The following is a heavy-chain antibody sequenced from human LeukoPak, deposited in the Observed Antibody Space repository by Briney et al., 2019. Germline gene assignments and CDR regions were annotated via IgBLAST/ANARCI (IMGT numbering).Heavy chain of an antibody. CDR1: GYTLTELS. Sequence: ASVKVSCKVSGYTLTELSMHWVRQAPGKGLEWMGGFDPEDGETIYAQKFQGRVTMPEDTSTDTAYMELSSLRSEDTAVYYCATGGVLWFGESPNYFDYWGQGTLVTVSS. CDR2: FDPEDGET. CDR3: ATGGVLWFGESPNYFDY. V-gene: IGHV1-24*01. J-gene: IGHJ4*02. D-gene: IGHD3-10*01.